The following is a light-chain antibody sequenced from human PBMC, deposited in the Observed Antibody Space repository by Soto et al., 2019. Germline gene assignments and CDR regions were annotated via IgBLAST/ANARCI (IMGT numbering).Light chain of an antibody. CDR1: QGISNY. V-gene: IGKV1D-8*01. J-gene: IGKJ1*01. Sequence: VIWMTQSPSLLSASAGDRVTITCRMSQGISNYLAWYPQKPGKAPAVLIYASSTLQSGVPSRFSGRGSGTDFNLSISCLRSEDFASYNCQQYYTFPWTCGQG. CDR3: QQYYTFPWT. CDR2: ASS.